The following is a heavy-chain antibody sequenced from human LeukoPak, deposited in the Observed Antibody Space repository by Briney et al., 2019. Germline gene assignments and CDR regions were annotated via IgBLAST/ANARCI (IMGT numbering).Heavy chain of an antibody. CDR2: IYPGDSGP. CDR1: GYSFTSYW. J-gene: IGHJ3*01. V-gene: IGHV5-51*01. CDR3: GMSGDRVPLQDDVFDV. Sequence: GESLQISCKGSGYSFTSYWIGWVRQMPGKGLEWTGIIYPGDSGPTYSPSFQGQVTISVDKSINTAYLQWSSLQASDTAMYYCGMSGDRVPLQDDVFDVWGQGTMVTVST. D-gene: IGHD1-26*01.